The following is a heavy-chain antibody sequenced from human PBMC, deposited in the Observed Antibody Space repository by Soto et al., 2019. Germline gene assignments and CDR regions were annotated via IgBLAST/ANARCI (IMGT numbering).Heavy chain of an antibody. CDR3: AKADSNYAGRFSYYYMDV. CDR1: GYTFRSYG. CDR2: ISGHNGNT. V-gene: IGHV1-18*01. D-gene: IGHD4-4*01. J-gene: IGHJ6*03. Sequence: KVPCKASGYTFRSYGISWVRQAPGQGLEWMGWISGHNGNTHYSQKFQGKVTMTTDTSTSTAYMELRNLRSDDTAVYYCAKADSNYAGRFSYYYMDVWGTGTMVTVSS.